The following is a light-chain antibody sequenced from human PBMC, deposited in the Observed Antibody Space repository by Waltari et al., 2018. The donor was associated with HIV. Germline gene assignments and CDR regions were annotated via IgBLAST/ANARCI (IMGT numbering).Light chain of an antibody. CDR1: SSDVGGYTF. CDR2: DVT. J-gene: IGLJ1*01. V-gene: IGLV2-11*01. Sequence: QSALTQPRSVSGSPGQSVTISCTGTSSDVGGYTFVSWYQHHPGKAPKLVISDVTNRPSGVPDRFSGSKSGNTASLTISGLQAEDEADYYCCSYSGSGTLYVFGTRTEVTVL. CDR3: CSYSGSGTLYV.